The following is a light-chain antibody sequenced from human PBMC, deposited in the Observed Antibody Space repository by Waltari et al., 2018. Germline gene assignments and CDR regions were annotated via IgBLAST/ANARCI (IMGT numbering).Light chain of an antibody. J-gene: IGKJ1*01. CDR1: QSLLHSDGKTY. CDR3: MQIKQLPPWT. Sequence: DVVMTQTPLSLSVTPGQPASISCKSSQSLLHSDGKTYLSWYLQKPGQPPQLLISEGSNRVSGVPDRFSGSGSGTDFTLKISRVEAEDVGVYYCMQIKQLPPWTFGQGTKVEIK. CDR2: EGS. V-gene: IGKV2D-29*01.